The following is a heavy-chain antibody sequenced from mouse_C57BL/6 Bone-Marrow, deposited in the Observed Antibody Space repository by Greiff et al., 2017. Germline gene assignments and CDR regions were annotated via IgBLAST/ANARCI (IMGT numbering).Heavy chain of an antibody. CDR3: ARSYYYGLFDY. D-gene: IGHD1-1*01. CDR2: ISAGDSYT. CDR1: GFNIRNYA. V-gene: IGHV5-4*03. J-gene: IGHJ2*01. Sequence: EVKLVESGGGLVKPGGSLKFSCAASGFNIRNYAMSWVRQTPEKRLEWVATISAGDSYTYYASNVQGRFTISRDNAKNNLYLQISQLKSEDSAMYYCARSYYYGLFDYWGQGTTLTVSS.